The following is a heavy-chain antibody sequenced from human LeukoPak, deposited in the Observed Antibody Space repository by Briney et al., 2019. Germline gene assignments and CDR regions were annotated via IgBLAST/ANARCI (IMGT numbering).Heavy chain of an antibody. CDR1: GFTFSSYS. CDR3: ARESSGWPQISYYYSYMDV. Sequence: GGSLRLSCAASGFTFSSYSMNWVRQAPGKGLEWVSYISSSSSTIYYADSVKGRFTISRDNAKNSLYLQMNSLRAEDTAVYYCARESSGWPQISYYYSYMDVWGKGNTVTVSS. J-gene: IGHJ6*03. D-gene: IGHD6-19*01. V-gene: IGHV3-48*01. CDR2: ISSSSSTI.